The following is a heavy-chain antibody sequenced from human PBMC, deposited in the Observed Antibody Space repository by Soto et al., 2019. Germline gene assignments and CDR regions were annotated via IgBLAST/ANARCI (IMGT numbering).Heavy chain of an antibody. J-gene: IGHJ5*02. CDR2: IIPIFGTA. CDR1: GGTFSSYA. CDR3: AREVVVAATGWFDP. Sequence: GASVKVSCKASGGTFSSYAIIWVRQAPGQGLEWMGGIIPIFGTANYAQKFQGRVTITADESTSTAYMELSSLRSEDTAVYYCAREVVVAATGWFDPWGQGTLVTVSS. D-gene: IGHD2-15*01. V-gene: IGHV1-69*13.